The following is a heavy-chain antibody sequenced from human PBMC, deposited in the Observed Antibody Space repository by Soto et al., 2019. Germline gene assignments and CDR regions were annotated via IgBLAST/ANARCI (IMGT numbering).Heavy chain of an antibody. CDR3: ARHYYDSPFNWFDP. CDR2: TYYSGST. Sequence: SETLSLTCTVSGGSISSYYGSWIRQPPGKGLEWIGYTYYSGSTNYNPSLKSRVTISVDTSKNQFSLKLSSVTAADTAVYYCARHYYDSPFNWFDPWGQGTLVTVSS. J-gene: IGHJ5*02. D-gene: IGHD3-22*01. V-gene: IGHV4-59*01. CDR1: GGSISSYY.